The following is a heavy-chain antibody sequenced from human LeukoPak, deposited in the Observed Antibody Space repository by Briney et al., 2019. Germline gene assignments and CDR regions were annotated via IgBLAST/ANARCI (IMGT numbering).Heavy chain of an antibody. D-gene: IGHD2-15*01. CDR1: GFTFSNYL. Sequence: GGSLRLSCVGSGFTFSNYLMNWVRQAPGKGLEWVSFISSTGGTIYYADSVKGRFTVSRDNAKKSLLLQMNSLRAEDTALYYCARGYSRAAFDIWGQGT. V-gene: IGHV3-48*01. J-gene: IGHJ3*02. CDR2: ISSTGGTI. CDR3: ARGYSRAAFDI.